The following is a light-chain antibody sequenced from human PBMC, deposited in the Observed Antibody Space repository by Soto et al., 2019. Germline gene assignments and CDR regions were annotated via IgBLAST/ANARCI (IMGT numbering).Light chain of an antibody. V-gene: IGKV3-11*01. J-gene: IGKJ3*01. CDR3: QQRSNWPRFT. Sequence: EIVLTQSPATLSLSPGERATLSCRASQSLSSYLAWYQLKPGQAPRLLIYDASNRATGIPARFSGSGSGTDFTLTISSLEPAEFAVYYCQQRSNWPRFTFGPGNKVDIK. CDR2: DAS. CDR1: QSLSSY.